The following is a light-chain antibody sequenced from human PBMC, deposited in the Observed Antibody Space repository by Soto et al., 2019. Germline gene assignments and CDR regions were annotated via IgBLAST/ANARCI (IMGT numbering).Light chain of an antibody. CDR2: EIN. J-gene: IGLJ1*01. CDR1: ISYVCAYDY. Sequence: QFALTQPPSASGSPGQSVTISCSGTISYVCAYDYVSWYQQHPGKAPKLMIYEINKRPSGVPDRFSGSKSGNTASLTVSGLQAEDEADYYCSSFAGSKNFPYVFGTGTKVNVL. V-gene: IGLV2-8*01. CDR3: SSFAGSKNFPYV.